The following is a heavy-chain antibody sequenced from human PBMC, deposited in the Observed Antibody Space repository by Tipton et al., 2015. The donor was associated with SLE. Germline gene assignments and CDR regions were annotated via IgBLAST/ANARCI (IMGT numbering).Heavy chain of an antibody. CDR1: GDSFSNHF. Sequence: TLSLTCTVPGDSFSNHFWSWIRQPPGKGLEWIGYIYYSGSTNYNPSLKSRVTISVDTSKNQFSLKLSSVTAADTAVYYCARMDFWSGYYPRWFDPWGQGTLVTVSS. CDR2: IYYSGST. V-gene: IGHV4-59*11. J-gene: IGHJ5*02. D-gene: IGHD3-3*01. CDR3: ARMDFWSGYYPRWFDP.